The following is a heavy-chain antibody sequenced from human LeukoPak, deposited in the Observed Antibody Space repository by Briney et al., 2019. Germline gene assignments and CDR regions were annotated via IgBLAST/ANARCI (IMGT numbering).Heavy chain of an antibody. V-gene: IGHV4-61*05. Sequence: SETLSLTCTVSGVSISSSYSYWGWIRQPPGKGLEWIGYIFYNEGTSYNPSLKSRVTISVDTSNNQLSLKVNSVTAADTAMYYCVKSNSRYQPWTLDIWGRGTMVTVSS. CDR2: IFYNEGT. J-gene: IGHJ3*02. D-gene: IGHD2-2*01. CDR3: VKSNSRYQPWTLDI. CDR1: GVSISSSYSY.